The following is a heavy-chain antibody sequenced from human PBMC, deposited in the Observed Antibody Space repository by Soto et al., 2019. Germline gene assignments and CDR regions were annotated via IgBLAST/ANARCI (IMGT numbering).Heavy chain of an antibody. CDR1: GDTFNKFG. Sequence: QVQLVQSGAEVKKPGSSVRVSCKASGDTFNKFGISWVRQAPGQGLEWMGGIIPMYGAANSAQKFRDRVSITADESTSTVYMYLSSLISEDTAVSFCARCMRALRTDDVFDIWGTGTVVTVSS. V-gene: IGHV1-69*01. J-gene: IGHJ3*02. CDR2: IIPMYGAA. CDR3: ARCMRALRTDDVFDI.